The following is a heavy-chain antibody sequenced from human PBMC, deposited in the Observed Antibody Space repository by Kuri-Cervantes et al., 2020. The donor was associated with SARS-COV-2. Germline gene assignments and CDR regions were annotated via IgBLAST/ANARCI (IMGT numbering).Heavy chain of an antibody. CDR1: GFTVSSNY. CDR2: IYSGGST. Sequence: GESLKISCAASGFTVSSNYMSWVRQAPGKGLEWVSVIYSGGSTYYADSVKGRFTISRDNSKNTLYLQMNSLRAEDTAVYHCAKASLVGYYYYYMDVWGKGTTVTVSS. V-gene: IGHV3-53*01. CDR3: AKASLVGYYYYYMDV. D-gene: IGHD1-26*01. J-gene: IGHJ6*03.